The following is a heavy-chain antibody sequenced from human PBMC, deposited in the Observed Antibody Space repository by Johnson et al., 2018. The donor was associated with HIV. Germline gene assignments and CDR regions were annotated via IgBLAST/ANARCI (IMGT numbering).Heavy chain of an antibody. CDR3: AKASSGWYTAFDI. CDR1: GFTFSSYA. J-gene: IGHJ3*02. V-gene: IGHV3-30-3*01. D-gene: IGHD6-19*01. Sequence: VQLVESGGGLIQPGGSLRLSCAASGFTFSSYAMHWVRQAPGKGLEWVAVISYDGSNKYYADSVKGRFTISRDNSKNTLYLQMTSLRAEDTAVYYCAKASSGWYTAFDIWGQGTMVTVSS. CDR2: ISYDGSNK.